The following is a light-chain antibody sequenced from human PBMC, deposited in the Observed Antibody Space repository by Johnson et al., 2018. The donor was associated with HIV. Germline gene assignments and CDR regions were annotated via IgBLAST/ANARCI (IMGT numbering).Light chain of an antibody. V-gene: IGLV1-51*01. CDR3: GIWDSSLRTAF. J-gene: IGLJ1*01. Sequence: QSVLTQPPSVSAAPGQKVTISCSGITSDMGNYAVSWYHHLPGTAPKLPSGIPDRFSGSKSGATATLVITGLQTGDEADYYCGIWDSSLRTAFFGTGTKVTVL. CDR1: TSDMGNYA.